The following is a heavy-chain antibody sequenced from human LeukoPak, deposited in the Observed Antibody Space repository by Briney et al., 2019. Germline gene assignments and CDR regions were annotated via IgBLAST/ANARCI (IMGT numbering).Heavy chain of an antibody. V-gene: IGHV1-18*01. D-gene: IGHD1-7*01. J-gene: IGHJ6*03. Sequence: GASVKVSCKASGYTFTSYGISWVRQAPGQGLEWMGWISAYNGNTNYAQKLQGRVTMTTDTSASTAYMELRSLRSDDTAVYYCARDMGWNYAKDHYMDVWGKGTTVTVSS. CDR1: GYTFTSYG. CDR2: ISAYNGNT. CDR3: ARDMGWNYAKDHYMDV.